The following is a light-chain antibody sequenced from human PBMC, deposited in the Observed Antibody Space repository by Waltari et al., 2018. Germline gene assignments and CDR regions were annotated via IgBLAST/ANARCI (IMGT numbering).Light chain of an antibody. J-gene: IGKJ4*01. Sequence: ILLTQSPSSVSASVGDRVTITCRASQGIDSWLAWYQQKPGRAPKLLIFTISTLQGGVPSRFSGSGSGTEFTLTISSLQPDDFATYYCQQAYAFPLTFGGGTKVEIK. CDR2: TIS. V-gene: IGKV1-12*01. CDR3: QQAYAFPLT. CDR1: QGIDSW.